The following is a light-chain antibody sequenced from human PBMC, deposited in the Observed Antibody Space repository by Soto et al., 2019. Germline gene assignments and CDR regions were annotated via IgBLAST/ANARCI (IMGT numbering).Light chain of an antibody. CDR2: KDN. J-gene: IGLJ2*01. CDR3: AAWDGSLNHIL. V-gene: IGLV1-44*01. CDR1: SFNMGSNT. Sequence: QSVLTQPPSASGTPGQGVAISCSGSSFNMGSNTVNWYQHLPGTAPKLLIYKDNQQPSGVPDRFFGSKSGTSASLAITGLQSEDEADYYCAAWDGSLNHILFGGGTKLTVL.